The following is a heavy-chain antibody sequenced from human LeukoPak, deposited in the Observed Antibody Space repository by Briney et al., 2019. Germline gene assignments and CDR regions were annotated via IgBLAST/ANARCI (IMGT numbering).Heavy chain of an antibody. CDR2: ISGSCSTI. CDR1: GFIFSSYE. J-gene: IGHJ4*02. D-gene: IGHD6-13*01. Sequence: GGPLRLSCAASGFIFSSYEVKWLRQAPGKGLEWVSYISGSCSTIYCADSVKGRFTISRDNAKNSLYLQMNSLRAEDTAVYYCARAVGRSSSWAPIPGGDFDYWGQGTLVTVSS. V-gene: IGHV3-48*03. CDR3: ARAVGRSSSWAPIPGGDFDY.